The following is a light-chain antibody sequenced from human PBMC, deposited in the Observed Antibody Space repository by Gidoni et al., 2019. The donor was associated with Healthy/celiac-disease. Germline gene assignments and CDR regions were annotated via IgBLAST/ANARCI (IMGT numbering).Light chain of an antibody. CDR2: AAS. V-gene: IGKV1-39*01. CDR3: QQSYSTPFT. Sequence: DIQMTQSQSSLSASVGDRVTITCRASQSISSYLNWYQQKPGKAPKLLIYAASSLQSGVPSRFSGSGSGTDFTLTISSLQPEDFATYYCQQSYSTPFTFGGGTKVEIK. CDR1: QSISSY. J-gene: IGKJ4*01.